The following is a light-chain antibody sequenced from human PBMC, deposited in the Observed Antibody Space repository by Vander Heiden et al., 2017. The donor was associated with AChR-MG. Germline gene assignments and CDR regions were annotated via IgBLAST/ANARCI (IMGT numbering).Light chain of an antibody. Sequence: EVVLTQSPGTLSLSPGERATLSCRASQVLSSSYLAWYQQKPGQAPRLLIYGTSFRATGIPDRFSGSGSGTDFTLCISRLEPEDFAVYYCQQHGFSPRTFGQGTKVEMK. V-gene: IGKV3-20*01. CDR2: GTS. J-gene: IGKJ1*01. CDR3: QQHGFSPRT. CDR1: QVLSSSY.